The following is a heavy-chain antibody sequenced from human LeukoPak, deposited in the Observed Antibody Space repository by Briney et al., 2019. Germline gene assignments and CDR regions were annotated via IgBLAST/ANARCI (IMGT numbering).Heavy chain of an antibody. CDR1: GGSISSYY. D-gene: IGHD2-2*02. V-gene: IGHV4-4*07. Sequence: SETLSLTCTVSGGSISSYYWSWIRQPAGKGLEWIGRIYTSGSTNYNPSLKSRVTMSVDTSKNQFSLKLSSVTAADTAVYYCTGRYCSSTSCYRDPLYYYYMDVWGKGTTVTVSS. CDR2: IYTSGST. CDR3: TGRYCSSTSCYRDPLYYYYMDV. J-gene: IGHJ6*03.